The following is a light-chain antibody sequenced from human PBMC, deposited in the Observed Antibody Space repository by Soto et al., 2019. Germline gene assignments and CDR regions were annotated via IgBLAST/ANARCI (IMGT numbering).Light chain of an antibody. J-gene: IGKJ2*01. CDR1: QGVSSW. CDR2: RTS. CDR3: QQYKGT. Sequence: DIQMTQSPSTLSASVGDRVTITCRASQGVSSWLAWFQQKPGKAPELLIYRTSNLQNGVPSRFSGSGSGTEFTLTISGLQPDDFATYYCQQYKGTFGQGTKLEIK. V-gene: IGKV1-5*03.